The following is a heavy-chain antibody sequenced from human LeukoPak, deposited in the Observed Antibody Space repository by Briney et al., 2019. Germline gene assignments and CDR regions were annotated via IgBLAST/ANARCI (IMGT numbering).Heavy chain of an antibody. CDR3: AKKAPGGEAY. V-gene: IGHV3-48*04. J-gene: IGHJ4*02. CDR1: GFTVSSNY. CDR2: ISSSSGTV. Sequence: GGSLRLSCVASGFTVSSNYMSWVRQAPGKGLEWISYISSSSGTVFYADSVKGRFTISRDNAKNSLYLQMNSLRAEDTAVYYCAKKAPGGEAYWGQGTLVTVSS. D-gene: IGHD3-16*01.